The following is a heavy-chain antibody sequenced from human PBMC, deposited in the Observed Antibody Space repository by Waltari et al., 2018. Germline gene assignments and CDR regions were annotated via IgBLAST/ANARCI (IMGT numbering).Heavy chain of an antibody. CDR3: ARTWYSSSSLWGYFDY. J-gene: IGHJ4*02. D-gene: IGHD6-13*01. CDR1: GFTFSSYW. CDR2: IKQDGSEK. Sequence: EVQLVESGGGLVQPGGSLRLSCAASGFTFSSYWMSWVRQAPGKGLAWVANIKQDGSEKYYVDSVKGRVTISRDNAKNSLYLQMNSLRAEDTAVYYCARTWYSSSSLWGYFDYWGQGTLVIVSS. V-gene: IGHV3-7*01.